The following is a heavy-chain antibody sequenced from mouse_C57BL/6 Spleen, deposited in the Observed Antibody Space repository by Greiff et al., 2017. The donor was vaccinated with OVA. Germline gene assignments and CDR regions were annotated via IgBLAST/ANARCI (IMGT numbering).Heavy chain of an antibody. CDR1: GYSFTGYY. D-gene: IGHD2-3*01. J-gene: IGHJ4*01. CDR3: ARRWLLRAMDY. CDR2: INPSTGGT. Sequence: VQLQQSGPELVKPGASVKISCKASGYSFTGYYMNWVKQSPEKSLEWIGEINPSTGGTTYNQKFKAKATLTVDKSSSTAYMQLKSLTSEDSAVYYCARRWLLRAMDYWGQGTSVTVSS. V-gene: IGHV1-42*01.